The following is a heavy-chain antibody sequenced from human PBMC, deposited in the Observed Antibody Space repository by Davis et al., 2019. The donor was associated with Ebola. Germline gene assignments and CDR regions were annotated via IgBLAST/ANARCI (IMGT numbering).Heavy chain of an antibody. J-gene: IGHJ5*02. CDR2: TSGSGGTK. V-gene: IGHV3-23*01. CDR1: GFTFSSYA. Sequence: GGSLRPSCAASGFTFSSYAMSWVRQAPGKGLEWVSGTSGSGGTKYYADSVKGRFTISRDNSKNTLYLQMNSLRAEDTAVYYCAKYASFYYAVGSNWFDPWGQGTLVTVSS. CDR3: AKYASFYYAVGSNWFDP. D-gene: IGHD3-10*01.